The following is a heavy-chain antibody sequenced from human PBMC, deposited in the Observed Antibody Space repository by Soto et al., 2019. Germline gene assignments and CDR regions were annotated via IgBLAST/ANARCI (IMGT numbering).Heavy chain of an antibody. Sequence: ASVKVSSKASGYTFTSYGISWVRQAPGQGLEWMGWTSAYNGNTNYAQKLQGRVTMTTDTSTSTASMERGALRSSDTAVYYCARFCSGGSCYQDYYYYYGMDVWGQGTTVTVSS. CDR1: GYTFTSYG. CDR3: ARFCSGGSCYQDYYYYYGMDV. V-gene: IGHV1-18*01. CDR2: TSAYNGNT. J-gene: IGHJ6*02. D-gene: IGHD2-15*01.